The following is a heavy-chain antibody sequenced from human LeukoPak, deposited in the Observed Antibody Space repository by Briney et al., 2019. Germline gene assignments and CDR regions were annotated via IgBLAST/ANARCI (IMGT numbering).Heavy chain of an antibody. Sequence: SETLSLTCTVSGGSISSYYWSWIRQPAGKGLEWIGRIYTSGSTNYNPSLKSRVTMSVDTSKNQFSLKLSSVTAADTAVYYCARDHEEQQLTPYYYYYYMDVWGKGTTVTVSS. D-gene: IGHD6-13*01. CDR2: IYTSGST. V-gene: IGHV4-4*07. J-gene: IGHJ6*03. CDR1: GGSISSYY. CDR3: ARDHEEQQLTPYYYYYYMDV.